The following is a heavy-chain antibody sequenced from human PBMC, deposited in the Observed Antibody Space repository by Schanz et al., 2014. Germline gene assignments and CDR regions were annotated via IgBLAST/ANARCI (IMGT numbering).Heavy chain of an antibody. CDR2: IHHSGST. D-gene: IGHD2-2*01. Sequence: QVQLQQWGAGLLKPSETLSLTCAVYGGSFSGYYWTWIRQPPGKGLEWIGEIHHSGSTNYNPSLKGRVTISMDTYKNQFSLKLRSVTAADTAVYYCARGEWSTSQFDYWGHGTLVTVSS. CDR3: ARGEWSTSQFDY. J-gene: IGHJ4*01. V-gene: IGHV4-34*01. CDR1: GGSFSGYY.